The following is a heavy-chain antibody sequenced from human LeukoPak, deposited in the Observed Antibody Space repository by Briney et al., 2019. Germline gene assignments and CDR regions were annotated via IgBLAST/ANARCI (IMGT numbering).Heavy chain of an antibody. CDR2: ISYDGSNK. Sequence: PGGSLRLSCAASGFTFSSYGMHWVRQAPGKGLEWVAVISYDGSNKYYADSVKGRFTISRDNSKNTLYLQMNSLRAEDTAVYYCAKDFGKYYYDSSGYYRSLTGMDVWGQGTTVTVSS. CDR1: GFTFSSYG. J-gene: IGHJ6*02. V-gene: IGHV3-30*18. CDR3: AKDFGKYYYDSSGYYRSLTGMDV. D-gene: IGHD3-22*01.